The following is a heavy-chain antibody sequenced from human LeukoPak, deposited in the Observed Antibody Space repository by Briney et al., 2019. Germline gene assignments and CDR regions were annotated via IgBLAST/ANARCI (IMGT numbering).Heavy chain of an antibody. J-gene: IGHJ5*02. Sequence: ASVKVSCTTSGGTFSTYAFSWVRQATGQGLEWMGWMNPNSGNTGYAQKFQGRVTITRNTSISTAYMELSSLRSEDTAVYYCARNSNYGFDPWGQGTLVTVSS. CDR2: MNPNSGNT. V-gene: IGHV1-8*03. CDR1: GGTFSTYA. D-gene: IGHD4-11*01. CDR3: ARNSNYGFDP.